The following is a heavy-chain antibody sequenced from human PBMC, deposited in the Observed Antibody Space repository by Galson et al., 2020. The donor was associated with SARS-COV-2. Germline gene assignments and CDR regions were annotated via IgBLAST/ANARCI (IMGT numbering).Heavy chain of an antibody. CDR2: ISYDGSNK. J-gene: IGHJ6*02. Sequence: QAGGSLRLSCAASGFTFSSYGMHWVRQAPGKGLEWVAVISYDGSNKYYADSVKGRFTISRDNSKNTLYPQMNSLRAEDTAGYYCAREGPLGENYYYYGMDVWGQGTTVTVSS. D-gene: IGHD3-10*01. CDR1: GFTFSSYG. CDR3: AREGPLGENYYYYGMDV. V-gene: IGHV3-30*03.